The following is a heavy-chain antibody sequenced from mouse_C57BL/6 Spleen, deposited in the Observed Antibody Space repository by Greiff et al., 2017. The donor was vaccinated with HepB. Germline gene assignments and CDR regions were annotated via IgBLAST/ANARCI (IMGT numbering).Heavy chain of an antibody. Sequence: VQLQQSGAELVKPGASVKISCKASGYAFSSYWMNWVKQRPGKGLEWIGQIYPGDGDTNYNGKFKGKATLTADKSSSTAYMQLSSLTSVDSAVYFCARSGLGQDYAMDYWGQGTSVTVSS. CDR1: GYAFSSYW. D-gene: IGHD4-1*01. CDR2: IYPGDGDT. V-gene: IGHV1-80*01. CDR3: ARSGLGQDYAMDY. J-gene: IGHJ4*01.